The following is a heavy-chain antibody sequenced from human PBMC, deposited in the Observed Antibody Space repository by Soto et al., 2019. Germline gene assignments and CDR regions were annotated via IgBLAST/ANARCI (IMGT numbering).Heavy chain of an antibody. D-gene: IGHD2-15*01. CDR1: GGSFSGYY. J-gene: IGHJ6*03. V-gene: IGHV4-34*01. Sequence: QVQLQQWGAGLLKPSETLSFTCAVYGGSFSGYYWSWIRQPPGKGLEWIGEINHSGSTNYNPSLKSRVTISVDTSKNQFSLKLSSVTAADTAVYYCARVPVVVVTGDYYYMDVWGKGTTVTVSS. CDR2: INHSGST. CDR3: ARVPVVVVTGDYYYMDV.